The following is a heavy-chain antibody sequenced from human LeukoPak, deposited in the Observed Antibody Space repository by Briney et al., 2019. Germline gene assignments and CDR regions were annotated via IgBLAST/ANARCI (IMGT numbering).Heavy chain of an antibody. V-gene: IGHV1-69*05. Sequence: SVKVSCKASGGTFSSYAISWVRQAPGQGLEWMGGIIPIFGTANYAQKFQGRVTITTDESTSTAYMELSSLRSEDTAVYYCARARTVTLGPGAFDIWGQGTMVTVSS. CDR2: IIPIFGTA. CDR1: GGTFSSYA. J-gene: IGHJ3*02. CDR3: ARARTVTLGPGAFDI. D-gene: IGHD4-11*01.